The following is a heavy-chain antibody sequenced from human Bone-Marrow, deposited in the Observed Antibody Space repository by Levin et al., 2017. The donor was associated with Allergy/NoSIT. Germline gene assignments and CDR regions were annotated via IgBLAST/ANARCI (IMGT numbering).Heavy chain of an antibody. V-gene: IGHV4-31*03. CDR1: GASVSSGGYY. CDR3: ARDKLAVAGTEDVRYFDF. CDR2: TSHSGST. D-gene: IGHD6-19*01. J-gene: IGHJ4*02. Sequence: SETLSLTCTVSGASVSSGGYYWTWIRQRPGEGLEWIGYTSHSGSTYHNPSLKSRVTISLDMSTNQLSLKLTTVTAADTAVYYCARDKLAVAGTEDVRYFDFWGQGILVTVSS.